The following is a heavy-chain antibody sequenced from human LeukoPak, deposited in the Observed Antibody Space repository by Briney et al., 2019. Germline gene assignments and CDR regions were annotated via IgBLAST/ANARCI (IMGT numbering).Heavy chain of an antibody. CDR1: GFTFSSYD. Sequence: PGGSLRLSCAASGFTFSSYDMNWVRQAPGKGLEWVSYISSSGNTIYYTDSVKGRFTISRDNAQNSLYLQMNSLRAEDTAVYYCARYSSSWHYYSDYWGQGTLVTVSS. CDR2: ISSSGNTI. D-gene: IGHD6-13*01. V-gene: IGHV3-48*03. J-gene: IGHJ4*02. CDR3: ARYSSSWHYYSDY.